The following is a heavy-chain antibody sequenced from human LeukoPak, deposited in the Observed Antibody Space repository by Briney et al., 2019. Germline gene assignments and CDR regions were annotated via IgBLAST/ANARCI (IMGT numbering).Heavy chain of an antibody. J-gene: IGHJ4*02. V-gene: IGHV3-23*01. Sequence: GGSLRLSCAASGFSFSDYDMSWVRQAPGKGLDWVSAISSSGDNTYYGDAVKGRFTISRDNSQNTLYLQMNSLRVEDTALYYCAKDLVRVMVAATPPAFDSWGQGTLVTVSS. CDR1: GFSFSDYD. CDR3: AKDLVRVMVAATPPAFDS. CDR2: ISSSGDNT. D-gene: IGHD2-15*01.